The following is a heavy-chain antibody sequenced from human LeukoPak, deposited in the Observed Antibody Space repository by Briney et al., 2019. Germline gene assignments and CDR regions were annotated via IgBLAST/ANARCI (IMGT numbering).Heavy chain of an antibody. D-gene: IGHD6-13*01. V-gene: IGHV4-30-2*01. CDR1: GGSISSGGYS. Sequence: SETLSLTCAVSGGSISSGGYSWSWIRQPPGKGLEWIVYIYHSGSTYYNPSLKSRVTISVDRSKNQFSLKLSSVTAADTAVYYCASSIAAAGTGIDYWGQGTLVTVSS. CDR3: ASSIAAAGTGIDY. CDR2: IYHSGST. J-gene: IGHJ4*02.